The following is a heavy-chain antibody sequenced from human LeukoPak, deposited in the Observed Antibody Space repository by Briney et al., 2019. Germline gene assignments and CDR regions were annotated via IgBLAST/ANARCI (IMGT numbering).Heavy chain of an antibody. CDR1: GFMFDDYG. V-gene: IGHV3-20*04. CDR2: INWNGGRT. Sequence: GGSLRLSCAASGFMFDDYGMSWVRQAPGKGLEWVSGINWNGGRTGYADSVKGRFTISRDNSKNTLFLQMNSLRAEDTAVYYCAKDRSCTGSSCNVGSWGQGTMVTVSS. D-gene: IGHD2-2*01. J-gene: IGHJ3*01. CDR3: AKDRSCTGSSCNVGS.